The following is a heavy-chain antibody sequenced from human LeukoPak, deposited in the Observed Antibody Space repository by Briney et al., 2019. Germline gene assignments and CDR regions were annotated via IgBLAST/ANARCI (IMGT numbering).Heavy chain of an antibody. CDR3: AKGYCGSTSCPEGVWYNWFDP. CDR1: GFTFSSYA. V-gene: IGHV3-23*01. J-gene: IGHJ5*02. CDR2: ISGRGGST. D-gene: IGHD2-2*01. Sequence: PGGSLRLSCAASGFTFSSYAMRWVRQARGKGLEWVSAISGRGGSTYYADSVKGRFTISRDNSKNTLYLQMNSLRAEDTAVYYCAKGYCGSTSCPEGVWYNWFDPWGQGTLVTVSS.